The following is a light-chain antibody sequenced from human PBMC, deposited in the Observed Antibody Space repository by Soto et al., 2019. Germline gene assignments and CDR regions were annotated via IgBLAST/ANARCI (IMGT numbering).Light chain of an antibody. Sequence: EIVMTQSPATLSVSPGERATLSCRASQSVSSNLAWYQQKPGQAPRLLIYGASTRATGIPARFSGSGSGTEFTLTISRLQSEDFAVYYCQQYNYRPPRTFGQGNKVEIK. CDR3: QQYNYRPPRT. CDR1: QSVSSN. V-gene: IGKV3-15*01. CDR2: GAS. J-gene: IGKJ1*01.